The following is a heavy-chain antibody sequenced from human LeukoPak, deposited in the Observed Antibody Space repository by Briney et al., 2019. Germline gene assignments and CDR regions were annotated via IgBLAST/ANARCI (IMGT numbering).Heavy chain of an antibody. CDR3: AKGPRYYYDSSGYPHPEYFQH. Sequence: GGSLRLSCAASGFIFSDYVMNWLRQAPGRGLEWVAYIRYDGSHKYYIDSVKGRFTISRDNSKNTLYLQMNSLRAEDTAVYYCAKGPRYYYDSSGYPHPEYFQHWGQGTLVTVSS. D-gene: IGHD3-22*01. CDR2: IRYDGSHK. J-gene: IGHJ1*01. V-gene: IGHV3-30*02. CDR1: GFIFSDYV.